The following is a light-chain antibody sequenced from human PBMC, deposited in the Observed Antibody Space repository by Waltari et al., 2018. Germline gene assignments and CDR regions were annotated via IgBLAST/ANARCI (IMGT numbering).Light chain of an antibody. CDR1: QSFGSN. J-gene: IGKJ1*01. V-gene: IGKV3-15*01. CDR2: DAT. Sequence: EIVMTQSPATLSVSPGESATLSCRASQSFGSNLAWYQQKPGQAPRLLIYDATTRDTDIAARFSGSWSGTEFTLTISSLQSEDFAVYFCQQYRDWPRTFGHGTKVETK. CDR3: QQYRDWPRT.